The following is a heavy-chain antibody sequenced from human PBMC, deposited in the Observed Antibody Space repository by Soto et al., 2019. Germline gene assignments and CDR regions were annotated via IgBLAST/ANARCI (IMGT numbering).Heavy chain of an antibody. V-gene: IGHV4-34*02. CDR1: GGSFSDYY. J-gene: IGHJ4*02. CDR2: SNESGTT. D-gene: IGHD2-21*01. CDR3: AGARGRLLWFDY. Sequence: QVQLQQWGAGLLKPSETLSLTCAMNGGSFSDYYWFWIRQPPGKGLDWIGESNESGTTNYSPSLKRRVTRSVETSKEQFSLKLKSVSAADTAVYYCAGARGRLLWFDYWGQGTLVPASS.